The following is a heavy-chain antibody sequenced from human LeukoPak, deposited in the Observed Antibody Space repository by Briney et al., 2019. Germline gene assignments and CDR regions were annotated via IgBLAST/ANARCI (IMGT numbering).Heavy chain of an antibody. V-gene: IGHV3-30*04. CDR2: ISYDGSNK. CDR1: GFTFSSYA. Sequence: GRSLRLSCAASGFTFSSYAMHWVRQAPGKGLEWVAVISYDGSNKYYAGSVKGRFTISRDNSKNTLYLQMNSLRAEDTAVYYCARDPLDSSGYSYYFDYWGQGTLVTVSS. CDR3: ARDPLDSSGYSYYFDY. D-gene: IGHD3-22*01. J-gene: IGHJ4*02.